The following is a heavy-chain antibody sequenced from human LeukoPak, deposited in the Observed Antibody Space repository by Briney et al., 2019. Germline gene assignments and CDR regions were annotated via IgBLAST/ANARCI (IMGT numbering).Heavy chain of an antibody. CDR1: GYTFTGYY. V-gene: IGHV1-8*02. Sequence: EASVKVSCKASGYTFTGYYMHWVRQAPGQGLEWMGWMNPNSGNTGYAQKFQGRVTMTRNTSISTAYMELSSLRYEDTAVYYCATDYTDYSLDYWGQGTLVTVSS. D-gene: IGHD4-11*01. J-gene: IGHJ4*02. CDR2: MNPNSGNT. CDR3: ATDYTDYSLDY.